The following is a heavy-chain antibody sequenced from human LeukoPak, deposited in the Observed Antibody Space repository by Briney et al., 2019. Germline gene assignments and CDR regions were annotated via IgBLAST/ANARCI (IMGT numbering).Heavy chain of an antibody. D-gene: IGHD1-26*01. CDR2: ISWDGGST. Sequence: GGSLRLSCAASGFTFDDYTMHWVRQAPGKGLEWVSLISWDGGSTYYADSVKGRFTISRDNSKNSLYLQMNSLKTEDTALYYCAKDIGGSYYWYFDLWGRGTLVTVSS. CDR1: GFTFDDYT. J-gene: IGHJ2*01. V-gene: IGHV3-43*01. CDR3: AKDIGGSYYWYFDL.